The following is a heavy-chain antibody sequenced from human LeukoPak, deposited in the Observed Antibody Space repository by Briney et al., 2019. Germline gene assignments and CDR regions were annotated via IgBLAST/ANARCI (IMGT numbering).Heavy chain of an antibody. CDR3: AKKIRSDYGDCADY. J-gene: IGHJ4*02. Sequence: GGSLRLSCAASGFTFSSYAMSWVRQAPGKGLEWVSATSGSGGSTYYADSVKGRFTISRDNSKNTLYLQMNSLRAEDTAVYYCAKKIRSDYGDCADYWGQGTLVTVSS. V-gene: IGHV3-23*01. CDR2: TSGSGGST. CDR1: GFTFSSYA. D-gene: IGHD4-17*01.